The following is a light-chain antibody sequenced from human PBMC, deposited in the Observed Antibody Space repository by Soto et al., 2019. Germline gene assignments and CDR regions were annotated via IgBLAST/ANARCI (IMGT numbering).Light chain of an antibody. CDR3: QKYNKDSPAT. CDR1: QDIAHF. CDR2: GAS. V-gene: IGKV1-27*01. Sequence: DIQLTQSPSSLSASVGDRVTFTCRASQDIAHFIAWYQQRPGEVPRLLIYGASTLQSGVPSRFSGSGFGTDFTLTISSLQPEDVATYYCQKYNKDSPATFGPGTKVEIK. J-gene: IGKJ1*01.